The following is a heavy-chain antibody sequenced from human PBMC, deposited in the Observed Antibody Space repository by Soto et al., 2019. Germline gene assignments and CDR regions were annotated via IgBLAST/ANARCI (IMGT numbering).Heavy chain of an antibody. Sequence: PGESLKISCKGSGYSFTSYWIGWVRQMSGKGLEWVGIIYPGDSATRYSPSFQGQVTISADKSISAAYLQWNSLKASDTAMYFCARLEVHNWTYFDFWGQGTLVTVSS. CDR1: GYSFTSYW. D-gene: IGHD1-1*01. CDR2: IYPGDSAT. CDR3: ARLEVHNWTYFDF. J-gene: IGHJ4*02. V-gene: IGHV5-51*01.